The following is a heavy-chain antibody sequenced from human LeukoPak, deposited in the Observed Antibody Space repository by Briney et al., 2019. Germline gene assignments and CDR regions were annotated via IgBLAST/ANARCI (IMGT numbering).Heavy chain of an antibody. Sequence: GESLKISCKGSGYSFTSYWIGWVRQMPGKGLEWMGIIYPGDSDTRYSPSFQGQVTISADKSISTAYLQWSSLKASDTAMYYCARHVVVYSSGGDPHYYYMDVWGKGTTVTVSS. V-gene: IGHV5-51*01. CDR2: IYPGDSDT. CDR1: GYSFTSYW. CDR3: ARHVVVYSSGGDPHYYYMDV. J-gene: IGHJ6*03. D-gene: IGHD6-19*01.